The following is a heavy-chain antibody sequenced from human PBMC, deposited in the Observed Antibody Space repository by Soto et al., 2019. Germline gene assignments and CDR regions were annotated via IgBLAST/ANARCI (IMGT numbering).Heavy chain of an antibody. D-gene: IGHD3-22*01. CDR2: IMPIFGSA. CDR3: ARQFDSDTSGYYYAY. CDR1: GGTFSTNT. Sequence: VASVKVSCKASGGTFSTNTISWVRQAPGQGLEWMGGIMPIFGSANYAQKFQGRVTITADEYTRTVYMELSRLRSEDTAVYYCARQFDSDTSGYYYAYWGQGTLVTV. J-gene: IGHJ4*02. V-gene: IGHV1-69*13.